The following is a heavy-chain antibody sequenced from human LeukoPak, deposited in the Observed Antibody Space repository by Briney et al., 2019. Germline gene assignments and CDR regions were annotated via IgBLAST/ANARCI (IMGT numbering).Heavy chain of an antibody. J-gene: IGHJ3*01. V-gene: IGHV3-23*01. Sequence: PGGSLRLSCAPSVFTFSTYAMNWVRQAPGKGLEWVSVICGDGGNAYYADSVKGRFTISRDNSRNTLYLQMNSLRAEDTAVYYCAKGIRTSCCNDAFDVWGQGTMVTASS. CDR2: ICGDGGNA. CDR3: AKGIRTSCCNDAFDV. D-gene: IGHD2-2*01. CDR1: VFTFSTYA.